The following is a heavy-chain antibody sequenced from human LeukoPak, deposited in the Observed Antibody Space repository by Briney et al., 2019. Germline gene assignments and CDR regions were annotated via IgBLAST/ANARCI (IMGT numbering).Heavy chain of an antibody. D-gene: IGHD2-15*01. CDR3: AREIDCSGGACYSVLGY. CDR1: GFTFSRYG. J-gene: IGHJ4*02. CDR2: IWYDGSNK. V-gene: IGHV3-33*01. Sequence: GGSLRLSCAASGFTFSRYGMNWVRQAPGKGLEWVANIWYDGSNKYYRDSLKGRFTISRDNAKNTLYLQMDSLRAEDTAVYYCAREIDCSGGACYSVLGYWGQGTLVIASS.